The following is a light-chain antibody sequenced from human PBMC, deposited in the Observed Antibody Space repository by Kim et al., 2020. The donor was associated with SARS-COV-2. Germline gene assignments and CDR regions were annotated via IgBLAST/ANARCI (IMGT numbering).Light chain of an antibody. V-gene: IGLV7-46*01. CDR2: DTN. CDR3: LLSYSGARHVI. CDR1: TGPVTNGHY. Sequence: GTVTLTCGSSTGPVTNGHYPYWFQQKPGQAPRTLIYDTNNKHSWTPARFSGSLLGDKAALTLSGAQPEDEAEYFCLLSYSGARHVIFGGGTQLTVL. J-gene: IGLJ2*01.